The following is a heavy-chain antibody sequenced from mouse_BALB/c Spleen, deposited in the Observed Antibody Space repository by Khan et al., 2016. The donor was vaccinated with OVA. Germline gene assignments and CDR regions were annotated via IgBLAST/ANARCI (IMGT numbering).Heavy chain of an antibody. CDR2: IRYDGDS. D-gene: IGHD3-1*01. CDR1: GYSITSGYF. CDR3: ARGGSSGPAWFAY. J-gene: IGHJ3*01. V-gene: IGHV3-6*02. Sequence: EVQLQESGPGLVKPSQSLSLTCSVSGYSITSGYFWNWIRQFPGNNLEWLGYIRYDGDSNYNPSLKNRISITRDPSKNQFFLKLNSVPPEDTATYYAARGGSSGPAWFAYWGQGTLVTVSA.